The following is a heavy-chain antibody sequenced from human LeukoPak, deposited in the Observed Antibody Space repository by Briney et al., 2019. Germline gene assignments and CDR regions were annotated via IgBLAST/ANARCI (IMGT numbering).Heavy chain of an antibody. CDR2: TYYSGST. CDR1: AGSISSYS. D-gene: IGHD2-2*01. CDR3: ARGVRVVPAATYVLCSFDC. V-gene: IGHV4-59*01. J-gene: IGHJ4*02. Sequence: PSVTLSLTCTVAAGSISSYSWSWIRQPPGKGLEWIGYTYYSGSTNYNPSLKSRATISGDTPKNQFSLKLSSVPAADTAVYYCARGVRVVPAATYVLCSFDCWGQGSLVTVSS.